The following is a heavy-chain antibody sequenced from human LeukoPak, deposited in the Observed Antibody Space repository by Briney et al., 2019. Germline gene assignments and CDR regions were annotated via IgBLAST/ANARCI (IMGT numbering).Heavy chain of an antibody. J-gene: IGHJ4*02. CDR3: TKGDGGWYPIDY. V-gene: IGHV3-23*01. Sequence: HTGGSLRLSCAASGFTFSNYGMSWVRQAPGKGLXXVSTINENAANTHYADSVKGRFTISRDNSKNTLLLQMNSLRADDTALYYCTKGDGGWYPIDYWGQGTLVIVSS. D-gene: IGHD6-19*01. CDR1: GFTFSNYG. CDR2: INENAANT.